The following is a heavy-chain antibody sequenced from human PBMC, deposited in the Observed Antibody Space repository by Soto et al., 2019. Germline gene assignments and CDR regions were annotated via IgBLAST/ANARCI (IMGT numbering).Heavy chain of an antibody. CDR2: IYYSGST. CDR1: GGSISSGGYY. Sequence: PSETLSLTCTVSGGSISSGGYYWSWIRQHPGKGLEWIGYIYYSGSTNYNPSLKSRVTISVDTSKNQFSLKLSSVTAADTAVYYCAILYNGYDYYYYYMDVWGKGTTVTVSS. V-gene: IGHV4-31*03. CDR3: AILYNGYDYYYYYMDV. J-gene: IGHJ6*03. D-gene: IGHD5-12*01.